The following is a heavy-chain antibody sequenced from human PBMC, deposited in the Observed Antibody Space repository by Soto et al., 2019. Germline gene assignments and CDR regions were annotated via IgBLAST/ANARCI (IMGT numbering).Heavy chain of an antibody. CDR2: INAGNGNT. D-gene: IGHD2-15*01. CDR1: GYTFTSYA. Sequence: ASVKVSCKASGYTFTSYAMHWVRQAPGQRLEWMGWINAGNGNTKYSQKFQGRVTMTRDTSTSTVHMELSSLRSEDTAVYYCSRVQAPGYCSGGSCHHGIHIWGQGTLVTVSS. V-gene: IGHV1-3*01. CDR3: SRVQAPGYCSGGSCHHGIHI. J-gene: IGHJ3*02.